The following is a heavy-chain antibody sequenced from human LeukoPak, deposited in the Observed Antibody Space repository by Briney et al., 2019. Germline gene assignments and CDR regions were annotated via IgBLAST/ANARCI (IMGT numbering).Heavy chain of an antibody. CDR1: GFTFSSYA. CDR3: VRTMYYYDTSGSNSFDP. Sequence: QPGGSLRLSCSASGFTFSSYALHWVRQAPGKGLEYVSAISSNGGTTYYTDSVKGRFTIYRDNSKNTLFLQMSSLRAEDTAVYYCVRTMYYYDTSGSNSFDPWGQGTLVTVSS. J-gene: IGHJ5*02. D-gene: IGHD3-22*01. V-gene: IGHV3-64D*06. CDR2: ISSNGGTT.